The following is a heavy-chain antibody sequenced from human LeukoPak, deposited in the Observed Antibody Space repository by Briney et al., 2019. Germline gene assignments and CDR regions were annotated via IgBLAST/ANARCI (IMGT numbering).Heavy chain of an antibody. CDR3: ARSNYDIDY. CDR1: GYSISSGYY. D-gene: IGHD4/OR15-4a*01. V-gene: IGHV4-4*07. J-gene: IGHJ4*02. CDR2: IYTSGST. Sequence: PSETLSLTCAVSGYSISSGYYWSWIRQPAGKGLEWIGRIYTSGSTNYNPSLKSRVTMSVDTSKNQFSLKLSSVTAADTAVYYCARSNYDIDYWGQGTLVTVSS.